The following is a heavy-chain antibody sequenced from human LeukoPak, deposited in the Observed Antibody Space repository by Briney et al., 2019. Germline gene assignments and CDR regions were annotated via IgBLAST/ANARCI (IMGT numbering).Heavy chain of an antibody. CDR1: GFTFNSYA. CDR3: ARDRYSSGWYGDFDC. J-gene: IGHJ4*02. V-gene: IGHV3-30-3*01. Sequence: PGRSLRLSCAASGFTFNSYAMHWVRQAPGKGLEWVAVISSDGSNNYYADSVKGRFTISRDNSKNTLYLQVSSLRAEDTAVYYCARDRYSSGWYGDFDCWGQGTLVTVSS. CDR2: ISSDGSNN. D-gene: IGHD6-19*01.